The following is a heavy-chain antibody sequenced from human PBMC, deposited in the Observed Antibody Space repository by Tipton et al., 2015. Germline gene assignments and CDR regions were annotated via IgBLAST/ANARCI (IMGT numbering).Heavy chain of an antibody. CDR3: AKGHDISGTSCDS. CDR2: IFFDGRYK. CDR1: GFWFSDFG. Sequence: SLRLSCVTSGFWFSDFGMQWVRQTPGKGLECVAVIFFDGRYKYYADSVRGRFTISKDISNETLYLQMNSLRPEDTAVYYCAKGHDISGTSCDSWGQGTLVTVSP. J-gene: IGHJ4*02. D-gene: IGHD1-7*01. V-gene: IGHV3-30*18.